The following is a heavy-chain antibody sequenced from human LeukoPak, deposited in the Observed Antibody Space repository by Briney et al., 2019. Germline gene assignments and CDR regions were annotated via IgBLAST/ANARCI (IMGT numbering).Heavy chain of an antibody. Sequence: ASVKVSCKASGYTFTDFYMHWVPQAPGQGLEWMGWINPNSGVTNYAQKFQGRVTMTRDTSISTAYMELSRLRSDDTAVYYCATEERGWYDYWGQGTLVTVSS. V-gene: IGHV1-2*02. J-gene: IGHJ4*02. D-gene: IGHD6-19*01. CDR3: ATEERGWYDY. CDR2: INPNSGVT. CDR1: GYTFTDFY.